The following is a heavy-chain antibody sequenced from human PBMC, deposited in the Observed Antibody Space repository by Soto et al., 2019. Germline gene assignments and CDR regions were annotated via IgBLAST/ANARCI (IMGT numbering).Heavy chain of an antibody. V-gene: IGHV3-30*18. D-gene: IGHD2-2*01. CDR3: AKDGRPVYCHSPGCSAKHFDY. CDR2: ISYDGDTE. J-gene: IGHJ4*02. Sequence: QVPLVESGGGVVQPGRSLRLSCAASGFTFSNYDMHWVRQAPGKGLEWVAIISYDGDTEYYADSVRGRFSISRDNTKNTLYHQTNNLRHADKAFYYCAKDGRPVYCHSPGCSAKHFDYWGQGTLVTVSS. CDR1: GFTFSNYD.